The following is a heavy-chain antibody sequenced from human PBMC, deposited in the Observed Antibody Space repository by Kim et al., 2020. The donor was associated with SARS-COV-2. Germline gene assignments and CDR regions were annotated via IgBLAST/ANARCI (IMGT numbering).Heavy chain of an antibody. CDR3: ARVGAMYYFDY. V-gene: IGHV3-30-3*01. D-gene: IGHD2-2*01. CDR2: ISYDGSNK. CDR1: GFTFSSYA. Sequence: GGSLRLSCAASGFTFSSYAMHWVRQAPGKGLEWVAVISYDGSNKYYADSVKGRFTISRDNSKNTLYLQMNSLRAEDTAVYYCARVGAMYYFDYWGQGTLVTVSS. J-gene: IGHJ4*02.